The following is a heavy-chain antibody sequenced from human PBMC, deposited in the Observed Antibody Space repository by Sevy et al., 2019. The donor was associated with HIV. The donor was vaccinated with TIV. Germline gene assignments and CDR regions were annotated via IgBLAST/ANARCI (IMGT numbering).Heavy chain of an antibody. J-gene: IGHJ3*02. CDR3: ARDSPISMYYYDRSAFEWNAFDI. CDR2: ISSSSTYI. V-gene: IGHV3-21*01. Sequence: GGSLRLSCAASGFTFSRYSMNWVRQAPGKGLEWVSSISSSSTYIYYADSVKGRFTISRDNTKNSLYLQMNSLRAEDTAVYYCARDSPISMYYYDRSAFEWNAFDIWGQGTMVTVSS. D-gene: IGHD3-22*01. CDR1: GFTFSRYS.